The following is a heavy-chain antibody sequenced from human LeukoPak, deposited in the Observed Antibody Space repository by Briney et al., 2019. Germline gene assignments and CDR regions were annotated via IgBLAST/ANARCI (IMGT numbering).Heavy chain of an antibody. CDR2: IYYSGST. J-gene: IGHJ4*02. V-gene: IGHV4-59*01. D-gene: IGHD4-23*01. CDR1: GGSISSYY. Sequence: SETLSLTCTVSGGSISSYYWSWIRQPPGKGLEWIGYIYYSGSTNYNPSLKSRVTISVDTSKNQFSLKLSSVTAADTAVYYCARDRGGDSTWDYWGQGTLVTVSS. CDR3: ARDRGGDSTWDY.